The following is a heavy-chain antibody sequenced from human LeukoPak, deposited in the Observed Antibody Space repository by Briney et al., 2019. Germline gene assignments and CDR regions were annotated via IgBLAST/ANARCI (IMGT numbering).Heavy chain of an antibody. V-gene: IGHV3-23*01. Sequence: GGSLRLSCAASGFTFRIYAMSWVRQAPGKGLEWVSSITSSGTGTFYADSVKGRLTISRDNSENTLYLQMNSLRVEDTAVYYCAKDRPNYYDSSGHYYRRNGDYWGQGTLVTISS. D-gene: IGHD3-22*01. CDR2: ITSSGTGT. J-gene: IGHJ4*02. CDR1: GFTFRIYA. CDR3: AKDRPNYYDSSGHYYRRNGDY.